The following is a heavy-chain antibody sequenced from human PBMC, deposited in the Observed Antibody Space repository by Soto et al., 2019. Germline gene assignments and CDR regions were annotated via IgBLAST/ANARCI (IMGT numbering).Heavy chain of an antibody. V-gene: IGHV3-15*01. Sequence: EVQLVESGGELVKTGGSLRLSCTASGLKFSDAWMSWVRQVPGKGLEWVGRMKSEGSGGTTEYAAPVKGRFTISRDDSKNTVYLQMNSLKTEDTAMYYCCWCGSINYYFSQWGQGTLVTVSS. CDR2: MKSEGSGGTT. CDR3: CWCGSINYYFSQ. D-gene: IGHD1-26*01. CDR1: GLKFSDAW. J-gene: IGHJ4*02.